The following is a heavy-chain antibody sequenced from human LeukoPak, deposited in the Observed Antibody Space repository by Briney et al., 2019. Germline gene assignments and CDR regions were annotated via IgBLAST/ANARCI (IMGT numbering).Heavy chain of an antibody. D-gene: IGHD5-24*01. CDR1: GFTLSSYA. CDR2: MSGVGGNT. J-gene: IGHJ4*02. V-gene: IGHV3-23*01. Sequence: GGSLRLSCAASGFTLSSYAMSWARQAPGKGLEWVSAMSGVGGNTFYTDSVRGRFTISRDNSKNTLYLQMNSLRAEDTAIYYCAKTSRWERDYFDYWGQGTLVTVSS. CDR3: AKTSRWERDYFDY.